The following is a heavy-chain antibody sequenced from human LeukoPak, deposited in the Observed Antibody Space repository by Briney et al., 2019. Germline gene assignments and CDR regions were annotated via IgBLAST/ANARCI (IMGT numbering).Heavy chain of an antibody. CDR2: IYPADSDI. CDR1: GYSINNYW. CDR3: ARAHHHPNAHFDY. J-gene: IGHJ4*02. V-gene: IGHV5-51*01. D-gene: IGHD1-14*01. Sequence: GESLKISCKGSGYSINNYWIGWVRQMPGKGLEWMGIIYPADSDIRYSPSFQGQVTISADKSISTAYLQWSSLKASDTAMYYCARAHHHPNAHFDYWGQGTLVTVSS.